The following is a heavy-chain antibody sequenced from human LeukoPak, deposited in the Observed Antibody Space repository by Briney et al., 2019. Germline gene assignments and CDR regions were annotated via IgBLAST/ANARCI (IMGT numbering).Heavy chain of an antibody. Sequence: GGSLRLSCAASGFSFRSYAMSWVRQAPGKGLEWMSGICGSGGTTYYADSVKGRHSISRDNSKNTLYLQLNSLRADDTAVYYCAKEKTGGWPFDYWGQGTLVTVSS. V-gene: IGHV3-23*01. CDR1: GFSFRSYA. J-gene: IGHJ4*02. CDR3: AKEKTGGWPFDY. D-gene: IGHD6-19*01. CDR2: ICGSGGTT.